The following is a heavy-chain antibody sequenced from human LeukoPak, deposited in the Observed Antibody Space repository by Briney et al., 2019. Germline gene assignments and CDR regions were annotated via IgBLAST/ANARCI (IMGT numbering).Heavy chain of an antibody. D-gene: IGHD3/OR15-3a*01. CDR3: ARQTGSGLFILP. J-gene: IGHJ4*02. Sequence: SETLSLTCTVSGVSISSSNSYWRWIRQPPGKGLEWIGSIYYSGNTYYNASLKSQVSISIDTFKNQFSLGLTSVTAADTAVYYCARQTGSGLFILPGGQGTLVTVSS. CDR2: IYYSGNT. CDR1: GVSISSSNSY. V-gene: IGHV4-39*01.